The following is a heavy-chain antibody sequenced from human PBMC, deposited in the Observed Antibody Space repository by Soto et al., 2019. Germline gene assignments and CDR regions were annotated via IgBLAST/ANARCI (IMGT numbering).Heavy chain of an antibody. Sequence: QVQLVESGGGVVQPGRSLRLSCAASGFTFSSYAMHWVRQAPGKGLEWVAVISYDGSNKYYADSVKGRFTISRDNSKNTRYLQMNSLRAEDTAVYYCAREPRRFLEEEGGYYFDYWGQGTLVTVSS. CDR1: GFTFSSYA. D-gene: IGHD3-3*01. CDR3: AREPRRFLEEEGGYYFDY. CDR2: ISYDGSNK. J-gene: IGHJ4*02. V-gene: IGHV3-30-3*01.